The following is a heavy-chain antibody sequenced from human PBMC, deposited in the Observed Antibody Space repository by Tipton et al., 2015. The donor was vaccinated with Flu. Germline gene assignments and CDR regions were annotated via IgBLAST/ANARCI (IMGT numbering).Heavy chain of an antibody. CDR1: GGSITTYY. V-gene: IGHV4-59*08. J-gene: IGHJ3*02. CDR3: ARRDYDILTGSRAFDI. D-gene: IGHD3-9*01. CDR2: IYDSGST. Sequence: LRLSCTVSGGSITTYYWSWIRQSPGKGLEWIGYIYDSGSTNYNPSLKSRATISVDTSKNQFSLKLTSVTAADTAVYYCARRDYDILTGSRAFDIWGQGTMVTVSP.